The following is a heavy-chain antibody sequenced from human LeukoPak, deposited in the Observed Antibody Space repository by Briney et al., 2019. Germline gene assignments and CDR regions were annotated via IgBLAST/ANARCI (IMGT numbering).Heavy chain of an antibody. CDR3: ARDSRYSGSYSVLTPSDY. D-gene: IGHD1-26*01. J-gene: IGHJ4*02. CDR2: IYYSGST. CDR1: GDSISSSSSY. V-gene: IGHV4-39*07. Sequence: SETLSLTCTVSGDSISSSSSYWGWIRQPPGKGLEWIGSIYYSGSTYYNPSLKSRVTISVDTSKRQFSLKVNSVTAADTAVYYCARDSRYSGSYSVLTPSDYWGQGTRVTVSS.